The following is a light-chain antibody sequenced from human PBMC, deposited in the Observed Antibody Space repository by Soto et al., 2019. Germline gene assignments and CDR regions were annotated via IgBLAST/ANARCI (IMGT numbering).Light chain of an antibody. CDR3: AAWDDSLNCWV. J-gene: IGLJ3*02. CDR1: SSNIGSKT. Sequence: QSVLTQPPSASGTPGQRVTISCSGSSSNIGSKTVNWYQQLPGTAPKLLVYSNDQRPSGVPDRFSGSKSGNSASLAISGLQSEDEADFYCAAWDDSLNCWVFGGGTKVTVL. CDR2: SND. V-gene: IGLV1-44*01.